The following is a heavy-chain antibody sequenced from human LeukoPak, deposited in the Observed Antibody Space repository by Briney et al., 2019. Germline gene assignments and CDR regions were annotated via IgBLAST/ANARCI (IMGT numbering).Heavy chain of an antibody. CDR1: GFTFSSYG. CDR3: ANCGSGTYYSYYFNS. Sequence: GGSLRLSCAASGFTFSSYGMHWVRQAPGKGLEWVAVIWYDGSSKYYADSVKGRFTISRDNSKNTLYLQMYSLRAEDTAVYYCANCGSGTYYSYYFNSWGQGTLVTVSS. CDR2: IWYDGSSK. D-gene: IGHD3-10*01. V-gene: IGHV3-33*06. J-gene: IGHJ4*02.